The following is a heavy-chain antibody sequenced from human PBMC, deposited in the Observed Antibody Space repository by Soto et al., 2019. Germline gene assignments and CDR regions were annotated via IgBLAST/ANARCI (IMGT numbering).Heavy chain of an antibody. V-gene: IGHV4-59*03. J-gene: IGHJ3*01. CDR2: VSYSGRT. Sequence: ETLSLTCTVSRDSINSYYCTLIRQPPGKGLEWIGYVSYSGRTNYNPSLKSRVNMFVDKSKNQFSLKLTSVTAADTAVYHCARLQYTVVTAIAVWGQGTMVTVS. CDR1: RDSINSYY. CDR3: ARLQYTVVTAIAV. D-gene: IGHD4-17*01.